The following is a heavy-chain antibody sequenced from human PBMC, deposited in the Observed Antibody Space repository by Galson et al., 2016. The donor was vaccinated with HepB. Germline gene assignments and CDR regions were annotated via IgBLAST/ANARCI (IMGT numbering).Heavy chain of an antibody. V-gene: IGHV3-23*01. CDR2: ISTRRTT. CDR3: AKERLVRRIFDH. Sequence: LRLSCAASGFVFSNFGLSWVRQAPGKGLEWVASISTRRTTYYSDSVQGRFTISRDNSNNTLYLPMNGLRAEDTAVYYCAKERLVRRIFDHWGQGTLLTVSS. D-gene: IGHD1-1*01. CDR1: GFVFSNFG. J-gene: IGHJ4*02.